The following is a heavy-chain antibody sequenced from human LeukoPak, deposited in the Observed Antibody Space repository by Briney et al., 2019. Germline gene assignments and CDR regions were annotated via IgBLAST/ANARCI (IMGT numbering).Heavy chain of an antibody. J-gene: IGHJ5*02. CDR2: IYTSGST. V-gene: IGHV4-61*09. CDR3: ARGAYFYGSGINWFDP. Sequence: SETLSLTCTVAGGSISSGSYYWSWIRQPAGRGLEWSGHIYTSGSTNYNPSLKSRVTIAVDTAKKQFSLKLSYVTAADTAVYYCARGAYFYGSGINWFDPWGQGTLVTVSS. D-gene: IGHD3-10*01. CDR1: GGSISSGSYY.